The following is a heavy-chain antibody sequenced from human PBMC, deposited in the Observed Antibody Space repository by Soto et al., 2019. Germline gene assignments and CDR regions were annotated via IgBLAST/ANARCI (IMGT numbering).Heavy chain of an antibody. CDR3: AKGMDWDYGDYAIDY. J-gene: IGHJ4*02. CDR2: ISGSGGST. CDR1: GCTVSGGA. V-gene: IGHV3-23*01. D-gene: IGHD4-17*01. Sequence: GGSLRLSGAAAGCTVSGGARSLVRQAPGKGLEWVSAISGSGGSTYYADSVKGRFTISRDNSKNTLYLQMNSLRAEDTAVYYCAKGMDWDYGDYAIDYWGQGTLVTVSS.